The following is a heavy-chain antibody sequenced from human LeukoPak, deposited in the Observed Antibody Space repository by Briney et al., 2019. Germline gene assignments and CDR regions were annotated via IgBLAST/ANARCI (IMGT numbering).Heavy chain of an antibody. CDR1: GGSISNYY. D-gene: IGHD2-2*02. V-gene: IGHV4-4*08. Sequence: SETLSLTCTVSGGSISNYYWSWIRQPPGKGLEWIGYIYTSGSTNYSPSLKSRVTMSVDTSKNRFSLQLRSVTAADTAVYYCARGGGCSSNSCYNFDYWGQGTLVTVSS. CDR3: ARGGGCSSNSCYNFDY. CDR2: IYTSGST. J-gene: IGHJ4*02.